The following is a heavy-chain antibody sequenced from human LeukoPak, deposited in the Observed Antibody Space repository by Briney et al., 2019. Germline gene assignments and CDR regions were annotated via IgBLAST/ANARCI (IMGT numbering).Heavy chain of an antibody. CDR2: IYTSGST. V-gene: IGHV4-4*09. CDR3: ASLGAPDYGYYYYYYMDV. J-gene: IGHJ6*03. CDR1: GGSISSYY. D-gene: IGHD4-17*01. Sequence: SETLSLTCTVSGGSISSYYWSWIRQPPGKGLEWIGYIYTSGSTNYNPSLKSRVTISVDTSKNQFSLKLSSVTAADTAVYYCASLGAPDYGYYYYYYMDVWGKGTTVTVSS.